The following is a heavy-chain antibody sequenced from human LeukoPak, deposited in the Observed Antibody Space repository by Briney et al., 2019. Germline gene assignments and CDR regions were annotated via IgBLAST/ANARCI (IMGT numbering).Heavy chain of an antibody. CDR2: ISYDGSNK. D-gene: IGHD4-11*01. CDR3: ASGESKRYFDY. J-gene: IGHJ4*02. Sequence: GRSLRLSCAASGFTFSSYAMHWVRQAPGKGLEWVAVISYDGSNKYYADSVKGRFTISRDNSKNTLYLQMNSLRAEDTAVYYCASGESKRYFDYWGQGTLVTVSS. CDR1: GFTFSSYA. V-gene: IGHV3-30*04.